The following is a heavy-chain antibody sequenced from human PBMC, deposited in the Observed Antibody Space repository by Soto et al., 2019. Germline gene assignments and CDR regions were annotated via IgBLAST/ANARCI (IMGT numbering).Heavy chain of an antibody. CDR2: IDYNGVT. CDR1: GGSIYRSGYY. CDR3: GKVLVGATGHTDSDS. V-gene: IGHV4-39*01. J-gene: IGHJ4*02. Sequence: QVQLQESGPGLVKPSETLSLTCTVSGGSIYRSGYYWGWIRQPPGRGLEWIGNIDYNGVTYSNPSLKSRVTISRATSKNQFSLKLNSVTAADTALYYCGKVLVGATGHTDSDSWGPGTLVAVSS. D-gene: IGHD2-15*01.